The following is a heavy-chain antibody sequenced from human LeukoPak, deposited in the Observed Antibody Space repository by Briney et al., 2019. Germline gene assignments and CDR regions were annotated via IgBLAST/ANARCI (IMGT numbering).Heavy chain of an antibody. D-gene: IGHD6-13*01. CDR1: GDSINSSSHY. V-gene: IGHV4-39*01. CDR2: IFYSGST. J-gene: IGHJ4*02. Sequence: PSETLSLTCTVSGDSINSSSHYWGWIRQPPGKGLEWIGSIFYSGSTYSSPSLKSRVTISVDTSKNQFSLRLNSVTAADTAVYYRARHGLILAATGHFDCWGQRTLVTVSS. CDR3: ARHGLILAATGHFDC.